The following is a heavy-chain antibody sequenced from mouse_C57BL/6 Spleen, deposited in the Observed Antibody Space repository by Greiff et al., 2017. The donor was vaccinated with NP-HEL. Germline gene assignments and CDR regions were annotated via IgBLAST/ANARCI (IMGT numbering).Heavy chain of an antibody. CDR1: GFTFSDYG. CDR2: ISSGSSTI. D-gene: IGHD1-1*01. Sequence: EVQLQQSGGGLVKPGGSLKLSCAASGFTFSDYGMHWVRQAPEKGLEWVAYISSGSSTIYYVDTVKGRFTISRANAKNTLFLQMTSLRSEDTAMYYCARPITTVVATDAMDYWGQGTSVTVSS. J-gene: IGHJ4*01. V-gene: IGHV5-17*01. CDR3: ARPITTVVATDAMDY.